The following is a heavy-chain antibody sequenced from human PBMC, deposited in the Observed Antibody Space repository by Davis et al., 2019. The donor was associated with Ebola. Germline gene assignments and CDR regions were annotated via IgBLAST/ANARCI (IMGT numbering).Heavy chain of an antibody. J-gene: IGHJ3*01. Sequence: SGPPLAILSQTLTLTCPLSGFLLSASGVGVGWIRQSPGKALEWLALIYWDDDKRYSPSLKSRLTITKDTSKNQVVLTMTDMDPIDTGTYNCEHRRFVAGVSDVFDVWGQGTVVTVS. D-gene: IGHD3-10*01. CDR2: IYWDDDK. V-gene: IGHV2-5*02. CDR1: GFLLSASGVG. CDR3: EHRRFVAGVSDVFDV.